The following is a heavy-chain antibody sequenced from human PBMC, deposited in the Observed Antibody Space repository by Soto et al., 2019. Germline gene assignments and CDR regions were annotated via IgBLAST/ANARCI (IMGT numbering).Heavy chain of an antibody. V-gene: IGHV3-21*01. CDR3: ARVRSYSDILTGYLPDDY. D-gene: IGHD3-9*01. CDR2: ISSSSSYI. CDR1: GFTFSSYS. J-gene: IGHJ4*02. Sequence: EVQLVESGGGLVKPGGSLRLSCAASGFTFSSYSMNWVRQAPGKGLEWVSSISSSSSYIYYADSVKGRFTISRDNAKNALYLQMNILRVEDKAVYYWARVRSYSDILTGYLPDDYWGQGTLVTVSS.